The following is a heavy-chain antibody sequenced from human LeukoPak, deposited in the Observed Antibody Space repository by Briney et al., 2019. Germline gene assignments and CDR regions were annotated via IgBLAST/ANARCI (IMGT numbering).Heavy chain of an antibody. Sequence: PGGSLRLSCAASGFTFSSYSMNWVRQAPGKGLEWVSYISSGSSTIYYANSVKGRFTVSRDNGKNSLYLQLNSLRADDTAVYYCARPYGTSSRGAFDIWGQGTMVIVSS. CDR1: GFTFSSYS. D-gene: IGHD6-6*01. CDR3: ARPYGTSSRGAFDI. V-gene: IGHV3-48*04. J-gene: IGHJ3*02. CDR2: ISSGSSTI.